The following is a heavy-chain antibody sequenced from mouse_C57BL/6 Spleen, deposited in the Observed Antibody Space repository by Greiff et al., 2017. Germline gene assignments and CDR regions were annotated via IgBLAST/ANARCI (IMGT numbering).Heavy chain of an antibody. CDR1: GFTFSDYY. D-gene: IGHD3-2*02. J-gene: IGHJ4*01. CDR3: ARDSSGPYAMDD. CDR2: INYDGSST. V-gene: IGHV5-16*01. Sequence: EVNLVESEGGLVQPGSSMKLSCTASGFTFSDYYMAWVRQVPEKGLEWVANINYDGSSTYYLDSLKSRFIISRDNAKNILYLQMSRLKSEDTATYYCARDSSGPYAMDDWGQGTSVTVSS.